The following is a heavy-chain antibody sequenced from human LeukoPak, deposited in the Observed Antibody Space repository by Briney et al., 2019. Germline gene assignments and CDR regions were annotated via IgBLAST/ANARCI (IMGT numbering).Heavy chain of an antibody. J-gene: IGHJ6*02. Sequence: SVTVSCKASGGTFSSYAISWVRQAPGQGLEWMGGIIPIFGTANYAQKFQGRVTITADESTSTAYMELSSLRSEDTAVYYCARVAYYDFWSGYSTRYYGMDVWGQGTTVTVSS. CDR2: IIPIFGTA. V-gene: IGHV1-69*13. CDR1: GGTFSSYA. D-gene: IGHD3-3*01. CDR3: ARVAYYDFWSGYSTRYYGMDV.